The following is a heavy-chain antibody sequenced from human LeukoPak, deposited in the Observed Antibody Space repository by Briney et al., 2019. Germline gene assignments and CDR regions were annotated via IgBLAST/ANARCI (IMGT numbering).Heavy chain of an antibody. J-gene: IGHJ6*03. CDR1: GGSFNIYY. CDR3: ARRWNYGRNYYIDV. V-gene: IGHV4-34*01. CDR2: INDGGTI. D-gene: IGHD1-7*01. Sequence: SSETLSLTCAVYGGSFNIYYWSWIRQSPGKGLEWIGEINDGGTINYNPSLLSRVAISLDRSKNQFSLRLTSVTTTDTAVYYCARRWNYGRNYYIDVWGKGATVSVSS.